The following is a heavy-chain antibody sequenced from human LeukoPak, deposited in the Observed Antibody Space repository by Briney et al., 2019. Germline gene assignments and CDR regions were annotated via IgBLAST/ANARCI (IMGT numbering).Heavy chain of an antibody. CDR3: AKALYSSSWYNFGY. V-gene: IGHV3-23*01. J-gene: IGHJ4*02. CDR2: ISGSGGST. CDR1: GFTSTTYA. Sequence: PGGSLRLSCAASGFTSTTYAMSWVRQAPGKGLEWVSSISGSGGSTYYAGSVKGRFTISRDNSKNTLYLQMNSLRAEDTAVYYCAKALYSSSWYNFGYWGQGTLVTVSS. D-gene: IGHD6-13*01.